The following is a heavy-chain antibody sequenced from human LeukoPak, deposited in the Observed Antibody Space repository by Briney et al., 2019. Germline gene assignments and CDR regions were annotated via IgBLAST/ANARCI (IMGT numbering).Heavy chain of an antibody. D-gene: IGHD6-13*01. CDR2: IYYSGST. CDR1: GGSISSYY. V-gene: IGHV4-59*01. J-gene: IGHJ6*02. Sequence: KPSETLSLTCTVSGGSISSYYWSWIRQPPGKGLEWIGYIYYSGSTNYNPSLKSRVTISVDTSKNQFSLKLSSVTAADTAVYYCARVSSWNYYYGMDVWGQGTTVTVSS. CDR3: ARVSSWNYYYGMDV.